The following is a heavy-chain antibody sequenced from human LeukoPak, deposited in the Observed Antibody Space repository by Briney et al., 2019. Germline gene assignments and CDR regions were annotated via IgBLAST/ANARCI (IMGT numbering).Heavy chain of an antibody. V-gene: IGHV3-74*01. Sequence: GGSLRVSCAASGFTFSSYWMHWVRQGPGKGLVWVSRIKTDGSSTDYADSVKGRFTISRDNVKNTLYLQMNSLRAEDTAVYYCARDRGSYYDYWGQGTLVTVSS. CDR3: ARDRGSYYDY. CDR2: IKTDGSST. J-gene: IGHJ4*02. D-gene: IGHD1-26*01. CDR1: GFTFSSYW.